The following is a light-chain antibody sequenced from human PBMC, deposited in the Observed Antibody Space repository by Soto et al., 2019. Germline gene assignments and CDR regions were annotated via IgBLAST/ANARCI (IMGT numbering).Light chain of an antibody. CDR1: QSVSSSY. J-gene: IGKJ1*01. CDR2: GAS. V-gene: IGKV3-20*01. CDR3: QQYDNAPMWT. Sequence: EIVLTQSPGTLSLSPGERATLSCRASQSVSSSYLVWYQQKPGQAPRLLIYGASSRATGIPDRFSGSGSGTDFTLTISRLEPEDFAVYYCQQYDNAPMWTFGQGTKVEIK.